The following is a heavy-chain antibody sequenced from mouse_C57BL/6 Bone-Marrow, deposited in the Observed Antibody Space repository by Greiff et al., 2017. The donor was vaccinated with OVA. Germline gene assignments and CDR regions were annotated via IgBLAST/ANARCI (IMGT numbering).Heavy chain of an antibody. CDR3: GRQLRPGGFAY. V-gene: IGHV1-82*01. J-gene: IGHJ3*01. Sequence: VQLVESGPELVKPGASVKISCKASGYAFSSSWMNWVKQRPGKGLEWIGRIYPGDGDTNYNGKFKGKATLTADKSSSTAYMQLSSLTSEDSAVYCCGRQLRPGGFAYWGQGTLVTVSA. D-gene: IGHD3-2*02. CDR1: GYAFSSSW. CDR2: IYPGDGDT.